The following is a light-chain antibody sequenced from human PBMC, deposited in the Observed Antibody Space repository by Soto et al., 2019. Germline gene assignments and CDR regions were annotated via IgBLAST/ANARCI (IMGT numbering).Light chain of an antibody. V-gene: IGKV1-5*01. Sequence: DIHMTHSPSTLSASVLYIVTITCRASQSLSSRLAWYQQKPGTAPKLLIYHASTLESGVPSRFSGSGSGTEFTLTISSLQPDDFATYYCQKYNSYSGKFGQGTKVDIK. CDR2: HAS. CDR3: QKYNSYSGK. CDR1: QSLSSR. J-gene: IGKJ1*01.